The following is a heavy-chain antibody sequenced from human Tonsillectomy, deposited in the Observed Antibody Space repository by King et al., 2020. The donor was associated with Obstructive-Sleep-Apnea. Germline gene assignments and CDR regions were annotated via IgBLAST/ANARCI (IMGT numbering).Heavy chain of an antibody. CDR1: GYTFTGYY. CDR2: IDPNSGGT. J-gene: IGHJ6*02. Sequence: VQLVQSGAEVKKPGASVKVSCTASGYTFTGYYIHWVRQAPGQGLEWMGWIDPNSGGTNYAQKFQGRVPMTRDTSISTVYMELSRLSSDDTAVYYCARDQCSSTTCYPYYYYGMDVWGQGTTVTVSS. D-gene: IGHD2-2*01. CDR3: ARDQCSSTTCYPYYYYGMDV. V-gene: IGHV1-2*02.